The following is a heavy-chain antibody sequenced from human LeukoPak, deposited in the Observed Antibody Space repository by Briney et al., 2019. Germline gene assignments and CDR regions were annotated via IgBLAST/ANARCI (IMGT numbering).Heavy chain of an antibody. D-gene: IGHD5-18*01. V-gene: IGHV4-39*01. CDR3: ARPTGDGYTDY. J-gene: IGHJ4*02. Sequence: NPSETLPLICTVSGGSISSRNCCWGWIRQPPGKGLEWIASISYSGSTYYNPSFKSRVTISVDTSKNQFSLKLTSVTTADTAVYYCARPTGDGYTDYWGQGTLVTVSS. CDR2: ISYSGST. CDR1: GGSISSRNCC.